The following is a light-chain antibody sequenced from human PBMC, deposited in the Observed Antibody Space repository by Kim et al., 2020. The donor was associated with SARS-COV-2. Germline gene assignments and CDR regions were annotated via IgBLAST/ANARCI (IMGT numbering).Light chain of an antibody. CDR2: AAS. V-gene: IGKV1-39*01. Sequence: DIQMTQSPSSLSASVGDRVTITCRASQSISSYLNWYQQKPGKAPKLLIYAASTLQSGVLSRFSGSESGTDFTLTISSLQPEDFATYYCQQSYSVPQTFGQGTKVDIK. J-gene: IGKJ1*01. CDR3: QQSYSVPQT. CDR1: QSISSY.